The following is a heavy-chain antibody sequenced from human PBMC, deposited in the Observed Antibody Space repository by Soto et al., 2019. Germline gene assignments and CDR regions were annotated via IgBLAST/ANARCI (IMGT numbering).Heavy chain of an antibody. Sequence: PSETLSLTCSVSGSSVRSYAWSWIRQPPGKGLEWIGYISYTGSTKYSPSLKSRVTISEDASANEFPLRLSSVTAADTAVYYCAREEGVVTTGWFDFWGQGTLVTVSS. CDR2: ISYTGST. V-gene: IGHV4-59*02. J-gene: IGHJ4*02. D-gene: IGHD3-3*01. CDR3: AREEGVVTTGWFDF. CDR1: GSSVRSYA.